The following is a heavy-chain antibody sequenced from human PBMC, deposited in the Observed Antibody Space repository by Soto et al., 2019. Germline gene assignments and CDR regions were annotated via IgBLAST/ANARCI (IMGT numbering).Heavy chain of an antibody. CDR1: GFTFSSYA. D-gene: IGHD2-2*01. CDR2: ISGSGGST. J-gene: IGHJ3*02. CDR3: AKLDIVVVPAAMNPFDI. Sequence: EVQLLESGGGLVQPGGSLRLSCAASGFTFSSYAMSWVRQAPGKGLEWVSAISGSGGSTYYADSVKGRFTISRDNSKNTLYLQMNSLRAEDTAVYYCAKLDIVVVPAAMNPFDIWGQGTMVTVSS. V-gene: IGHV3-23*01.